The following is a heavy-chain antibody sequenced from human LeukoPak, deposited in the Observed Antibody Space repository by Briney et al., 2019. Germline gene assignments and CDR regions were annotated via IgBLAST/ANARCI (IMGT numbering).Heavy chain of an antibody. J-gene: IGHJ4*02. CDR2: IYYSGRT. D-gene: IGHD3-3*01. CDR1: GGSISSSSYS. V-gene: IGHV4-39*01. Sequence: SSETLSLTCTVSGGSISSSSYSWGWIRQPPGKGLEWIGNIYYSGRTYYNPSLKSRVTISVDTSNNQFSLRLSSVTAADTAVYYCARHVNKDFGVVIIPVSIDYWGQGTLVTVSS. CDR3: ARHVNKDFGVVIIPVSIDY.